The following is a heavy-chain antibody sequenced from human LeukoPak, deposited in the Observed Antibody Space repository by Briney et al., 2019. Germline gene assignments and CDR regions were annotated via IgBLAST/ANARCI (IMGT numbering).Heavy chain of an antibody. Sequence: PSETLSLTCTVSGGSISSDYWQWIRQPPGKGLEWIGYIYNSRSNNYNPSLKSRVTISIDTSKNQFSLKLTSVTAADTAVYYCATRGYWGQGTLVTVSS. CDR1: GGSISSDY. D-gene: IGHD3-10*01. CDR2: IYNSRSN. J-gene: IGHJ4*02. V-gene: IGHV4-59*08. CDR3: ATRGY.